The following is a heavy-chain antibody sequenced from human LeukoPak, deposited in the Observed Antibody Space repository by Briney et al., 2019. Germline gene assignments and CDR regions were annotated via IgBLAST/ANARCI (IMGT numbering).Heavy chain of an antibody. V-gene: IGHV4-4*09. J-gene: IGHJ5*02. CDR3: ARQGQWLYPNWFDP. D-gene: IGHD6-19*01. CDR1: GGSISSYY. CDR2: IYTSGST. Sequence: SETLSLICTVSGGSISSYYWSWIRQPPGKGLEWIGNIYTSGSTNYNPSLKSRVTISVDTSKNQFSLKLSSVTAADTAVYYCARQGQWLYPNWFDPWGRGTLVTVSS.